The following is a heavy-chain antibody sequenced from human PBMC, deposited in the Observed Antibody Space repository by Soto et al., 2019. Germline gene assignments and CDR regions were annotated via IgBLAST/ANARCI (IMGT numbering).Heavy chain of an antibody. D-gene: IGHD3-10*02. Sequence: ASVKVSCKASGYTFASYGINWVRQAPGQGLEWLGRVSTYNGNTKYAQKFQGRVTMTTDTSTTTVYMHLRSLRSDDTAVYYCARERGLTASTLFGYWGQGTVVTVSS. V-gene: IGHV1-18*01. CDR1: GYTFASYG. J-gene: IGHJ4*02. CDR3: ARERGLTASTLFGY. CDR2: VSTYNGNT.